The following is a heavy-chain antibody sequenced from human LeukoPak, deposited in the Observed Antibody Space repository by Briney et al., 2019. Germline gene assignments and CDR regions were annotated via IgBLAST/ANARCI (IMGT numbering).Heavy chain of an antibody. CDR3: ATSNDAKIAPFDH. CDR1: GYSIRAGFY. Sequence: SETLSLTCSVSGYSIRAGFYWAWVRQSPGKGPEWIGSVFESGSTYYNWPLKSRVTTSVDTSKSQFSLRLTSVTAADTAVYYCATSNDAKIAPFDHWGQGAPVTVSS. J-gene: IGHJ4*02. D-gene: IGHD2-21*01. V-gene: IGHV4-38-2*02. CDR2: VFESGST.